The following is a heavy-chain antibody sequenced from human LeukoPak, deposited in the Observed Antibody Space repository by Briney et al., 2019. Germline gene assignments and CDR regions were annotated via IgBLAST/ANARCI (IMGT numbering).Heavy chain of an antibody. D-gene: IGHD6-13*01. CDR2: ISSSSSYI. V-gene: IGHV3-21*01. J-gene: IGHJ6*02. Sequence: GGSLRLSCAASGFTFSSYSMNWVRQAPGKGLEWVSSISSSSSYIYYADSVKGRFTISRDNAKNSLYLQMNSLRAEDTAVYYCAITGYSSSWYQPNYYYYGMDVWGQGTTVTVSS. CDR1: GFTFSSYS. CDR3: AITGYSSSWYQPNYYYYGMDV.